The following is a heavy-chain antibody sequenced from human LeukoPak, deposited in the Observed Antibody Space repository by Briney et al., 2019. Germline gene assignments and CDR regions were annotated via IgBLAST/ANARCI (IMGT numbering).Heavy chain of an antibody. V-gene: IGHV3-21*01. J-gene: IGHJ3*02. D-gene: IGHD3-10*01. Sequence: GGSVRLSCAASGFTFSTHGMNWVRQAPGKGLEWVSFIDTSSSYKYYTDSVKGRFTISRDNAKNSLYLQMKSLRADDTALYYCARGRSITLLRGVAISDGFDIWGQGTMVTVSS. CDR3: ARGRSITLLRGVAISDGFDI. CDR2: IDTSSSYK. CDR1: GFTFSTHG.